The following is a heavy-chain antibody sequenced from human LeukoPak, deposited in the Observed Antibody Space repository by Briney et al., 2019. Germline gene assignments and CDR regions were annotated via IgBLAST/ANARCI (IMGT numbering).Heavy chain of an antibody. J-gene: IGHJ4*02. D-gene: IGHD3-10*01. V-gene: IGHV3-23*01. CDR3: AKDQRMVRGKPYYFDY. Sequence: PGGSLRLSCAASGFTFSSYAMSWVHQAPGKGLEWVSAISGSGGSTYYADSVKGRFTISRDNSKNTLYLQMNSLRAEDTAVYYCAKDQRMVRGKPYYFDYWGQGTLVTVSS. CDR1: GFTFSSYA. CDR2: ISGSGGST.